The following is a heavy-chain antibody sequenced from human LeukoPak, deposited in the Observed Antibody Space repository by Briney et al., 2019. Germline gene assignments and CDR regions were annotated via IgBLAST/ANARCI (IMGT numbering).Heavy chain of an antibody. Sequence: PGGSRRLSCAASGCTFSSYGMDWVRQAPGKRLEWASYISSSGSTIYYADSVKGRFTISRDNAKNSMYLPMNSLRAEETAVDYCARDGNNYHDSYMDVWGKGTTVTISS. V-gene: IGHV3-48*03. CDR2: ISSSGSTI. J-gene: IGHJ6*03. CDR3: ARDGNNYHDSYMDV. CDR1: GCTFSSYG.